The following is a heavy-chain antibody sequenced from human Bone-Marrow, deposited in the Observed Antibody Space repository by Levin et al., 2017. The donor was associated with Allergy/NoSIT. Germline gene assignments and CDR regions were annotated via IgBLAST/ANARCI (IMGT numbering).Heavy chain of an antibody. V-gene: IGHV3-9*01. J-gene: IGHJ6*02. D-gene: IGHD6-13*01. CDR1: GTIEDHA. Sequence: GGSLRLSCAASGTIEDHAMHWIRQAPGKGLEWVSGIKWNSDTIGYADSVKGRFTISRDNAKNSLYLQMNSLRDEDTAVYYCARDCPHLSYSSTWYYYYGMDVWGQGTTVTVSS. CDR3: ARDCPHLSYSSTWYYYYGMDV. CDR2: IKWNSDTI.